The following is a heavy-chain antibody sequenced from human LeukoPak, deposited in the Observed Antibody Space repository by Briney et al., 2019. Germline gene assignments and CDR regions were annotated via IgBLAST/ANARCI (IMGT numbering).Heavy chain of an antibody. CDR1: GFTFSSYA. CDR2: ISGSGGST. J-gene: IGHJ4*02. CDR3: ARGVFSFDY. D-gene: IGHD3-10*02. Sequence: PGVSLRLSCAASGFTFSSYAMSRVRQAPGKGLEWVSAISGSGGSTYYADSVKGRFTISRDNSKNTLYLQMNSLRAEDTAVYYCARGVFSFDYWGQGTLVTVSS. V-gene: IGHV3-23*01.